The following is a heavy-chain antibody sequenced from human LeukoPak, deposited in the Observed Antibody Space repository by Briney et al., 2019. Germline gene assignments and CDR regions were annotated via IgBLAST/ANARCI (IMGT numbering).Heavy chain of an antibody. V-gene: IGHV4-38-2*02. CDR1: GYSISSGYY. CDR3: ARAGLPAAKRPGDYYYYYMDV. J-gene: IGHJ6*03. CDR2: IYHSGST. Sequence: SETLSLTCTVSGYSISSGYYWGWIRQPPGKGLEWIGSIYHSGSTYYNPSLKSRVTMSVDTSKNQFSLKLSSVTAADTAVYYCARAGLPAAKRPGDYYYYYMDVWGKGTTVTVSS. D-gene: IGHD2-2*01.